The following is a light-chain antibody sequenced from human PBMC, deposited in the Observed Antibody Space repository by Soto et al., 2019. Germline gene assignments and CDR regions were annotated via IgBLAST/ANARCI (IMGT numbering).Light chain of an antibody. CDR2: EVS. V-gene: IGLV2-14*01. CDR1: SSDVGGYNY. CDR3: SSYTSSSTGGYV. Sequence: QSVLTQPASVSGSPGQSFTISCAGTSSDVGGYNYVSWYQQHPGKAPKLLIYEVSNRPSGVSNRFSGSKSGNTASLTISGLQAEDEADYYCSSYTSSSTGGYVFGTGTKLTVL. J-gene: IGLJ1*01.